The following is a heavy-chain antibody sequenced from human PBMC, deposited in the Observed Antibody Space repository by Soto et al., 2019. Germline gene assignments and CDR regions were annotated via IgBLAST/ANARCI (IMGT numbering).Heavy chain of an antibody. D-gene: IGHD3-10*01. CDR1: GGSLSSYY. CDR3: ARANYYGSGSYRYYYSMDV. CDR2: IYTSGST. V-gene: IGHV4-4*07. Sequence: PSATLSLTCTVSGGSLSSYYWSWLRQPAGKGLEWIGRIYTSGSTNYNPSLKSRVTMSVDTSKNQFSLQLSSVTAADTAVYYCARANYYGSGSYRYYYSMDVWGQGTTVTASS. J-gene: IGHJ6*02.